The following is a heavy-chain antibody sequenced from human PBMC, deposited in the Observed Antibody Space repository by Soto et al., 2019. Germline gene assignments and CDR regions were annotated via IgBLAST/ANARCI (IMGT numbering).Heavy chain of an antibody. CDR2: VIPILGMG. J-gene: IGHJ4*02. Sequence: VQLVQSGAEVKQPGSSVKVSCKTSGGTFGNYPINWVRQAPGQGLEWMGRVIPILGMGSYAQKFQGRVTITADRSTSTAYVELSSLRSDDTAVYYCATDYRDGYNIPFDYWGQGTLVTVSS. D-gene: IGHD5-12*01. CDR1: GGTFGNYP. V-gene: IGHV1-69*02. CDR3: ATDYRDGYNIPFDY.